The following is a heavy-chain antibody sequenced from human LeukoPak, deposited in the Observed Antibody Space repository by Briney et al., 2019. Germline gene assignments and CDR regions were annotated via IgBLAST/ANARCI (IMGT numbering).Heavy chain of an antibody. CDR1: GYTFTSYG. J-gene: IGHJ3*02. V-gene: IGHV1-18*01. CDR3: AVQFDSYDSSEDAFDI. CDR2: ISAYNGNT. Sequence: ASVKVSCKASGYTFTSYGISWGRQASGQGLEWMGWISAYNGNTNYAQKLQGRVTMTTDISTSTAYMELRSLRSDDTAVYYCAVQFDSYDSSEDAFDIWGQGTMVTVSS. D-gene: IGHD3-22*01.